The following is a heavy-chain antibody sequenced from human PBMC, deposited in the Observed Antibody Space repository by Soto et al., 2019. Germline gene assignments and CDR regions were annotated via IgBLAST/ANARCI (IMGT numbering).Heavy chain of an antibody. CDR1: GYTFTSYG. CDR3: ARARSIAVAPYAFDI. Sequence: ASVRFSCKASGYTFTSYGISWVRQAPGQGLEWMGWISAYNGNTNYAQKLQGRVTMTTDTSTSTAYMELRSLRSDDTAVYYCARARSIAVAPYAFDIWGQGTMVTVSS. J-gene: IGHJ3*02. CDR2: ISAYNGNT. V-gene: IGHV1-18*01. D-gene: IGHD6-19*01.